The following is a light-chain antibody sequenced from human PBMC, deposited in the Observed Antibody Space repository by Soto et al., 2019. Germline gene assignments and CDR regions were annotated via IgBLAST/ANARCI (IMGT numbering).Light chain of an antibody. CDR3: HHYDSSPLT. Sequence: EIVLTQSPGTLSLSPGERATLSCRASQSVSSSYLAWYQQKPGQAPRLLIYGASSRATGIPERFSGSGSGTDFTLTISRLEPEDFAVYYCHHYDSSPLTFGGGTKVEIK. J-gene: IGKJ4*01. CDR2: GAS. V-gene: IGKV3-20*01. CDR1: QSVSSSY.